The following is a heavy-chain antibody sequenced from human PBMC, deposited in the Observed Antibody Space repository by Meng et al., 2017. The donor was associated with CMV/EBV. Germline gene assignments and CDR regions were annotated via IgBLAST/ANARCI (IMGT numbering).Heavy chain of an antibody. CDR1: GGSISSSSYY. Sequence: LQLQESGPVLVKPSDTLSLTCTVSGGSISSSSYYWGWIRQPPGKGLEWIGSIYYSGSTYYNPSLKSRVTISVDTSKNQFSLKLSSVTAADTAVYYCARGGWSDFDYWGQGTLVTVSS. CDR3: ARGGWSDFDY. D-gene: IGHD6-19*01. CDR2: IYYSGST. V-gene: IGHV4-39*07. J-gene: IGHJ4*02.